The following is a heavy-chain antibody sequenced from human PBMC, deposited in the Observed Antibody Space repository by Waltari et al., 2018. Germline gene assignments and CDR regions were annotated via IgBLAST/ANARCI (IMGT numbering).Heavy chain of an antibody. V-gene: IGHV1-69*04. CDR3: ASTEMATIGDY. Sequence: QVQLVQSGAEVKKPGSSVKVSCKASGGTFRSDALSWGRQAPGQGLEWMGGIIPILGIANYAQKFQGRVTITADESTSTAYMELSSLRSEDTAVYYCASTEMATIGDYWGQGTLVTVSS. CDR2: IIPILGIA. D-gene: IGHD5-12*01. J-gene: IGHJ4*02. CDR1: GGTFRSDA.